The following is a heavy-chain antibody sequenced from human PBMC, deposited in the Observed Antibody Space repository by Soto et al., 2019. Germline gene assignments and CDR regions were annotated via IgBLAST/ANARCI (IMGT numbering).Heavy chain of an antibody. J-gene: IGHJ4*02. Sequence: GGSLRLSCAASGFTFSSYGMHWVRQAPGKGLEWVAVIWYDGSNKYYVDSVKGRFTISRDNSKNTLYLQMNSLRAEDTAVYYCARVKDGWYGTIFDYWGQGTLVTVSS. CDR3: ARVKDGWYGTIFDY. CDR1: GFTFSSYG. CDR2: IWYDGSNK. D-gene: IGHD6-19*01. V-gene: IGHV3-33*01.